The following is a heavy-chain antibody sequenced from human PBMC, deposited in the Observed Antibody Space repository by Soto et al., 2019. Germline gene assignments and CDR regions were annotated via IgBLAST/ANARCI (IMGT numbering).Heavy chain of an antibody. CDR1: GFTFSSYS. J-gene: IGHJ4*01. CDR3: ARDGRGYCSSTSCYTFDY. D-gene: IGHD2-2*02. V-gene: IGHV3-21*01. Sequence: GGSLRLSCAASGFTFSSYSMNWVHQAPGKGLEWVSSISSSSSYIYYADSVKGRFTISRDNAKNSLYLQMNSLRAEDTAVYYCARDGRGYCSSTSCYTFDYWGQGTLVTVSS. CDR2: ISSSSSYI.